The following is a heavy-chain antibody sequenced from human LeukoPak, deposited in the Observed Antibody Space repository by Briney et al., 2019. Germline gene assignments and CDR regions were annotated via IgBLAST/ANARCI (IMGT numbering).Heavy chain of an antibody. Sequence: GESLKISCKGSGYSFTSYWVGWVRQMPGKGLEWMGIIYPGDSDTRYSPSFQGQVTISADKSISTAYLQWSSLKSSDTAMYYCARGDYGDFRIYYTLFDYWGQGTLVTVSS. CDR1: GYSFTSYW. CDR2: IYPGDSDT. J-gene: IGHJ4*02. D-gene: IGHD4-17*01. V-gene: IGHV5-51*01. CDR3: ARGDYGDFRIYYTLFDY.